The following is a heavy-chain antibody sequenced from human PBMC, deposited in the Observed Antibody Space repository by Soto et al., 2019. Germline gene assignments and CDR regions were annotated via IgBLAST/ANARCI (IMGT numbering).Heavy chain of an antibody. D-gene: IGHD6-19*01. V-gene: IGHV1-18*01. CDR1: VYTFTGDG. CDR2: ISAYNGNT. Sequence: ALVKVSCKASVYTFTGDGISRVRQAPGQGLEWMGWISAYNGNTNYAQKLQGRVTMTTDTSTSTAYMELRSLRSDDTAVYYCARDLTNIAVAGTDYWGQGTLVTVSS. CDR3: ARDLTNIAVAGTDY. J-gene: IGHJ4*02.